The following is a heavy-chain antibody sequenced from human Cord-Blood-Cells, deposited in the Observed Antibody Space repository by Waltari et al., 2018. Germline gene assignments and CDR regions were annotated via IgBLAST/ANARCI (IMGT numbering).Heavy chain of an antibody. Sequence: QVQLVQSGAEVKKPGASVKVSCKYAGYTFTGYYTHWVRQAPGQGLEWMGWINPNSGGTNYAQKFQGRVTMTRDTSISTAYMELSRLRSDDTAVYYCARDLGRLYGDAFDIWGQGTMVTVSS. CDR3: ARDLGRLYGDAFDI. CDR1: GYTFTGYY. D-gene: IGHD3-10*01. J-gene: IGHJ3*02. V-gene: IGHV1-2*02. CDR2: INPNSGGT.